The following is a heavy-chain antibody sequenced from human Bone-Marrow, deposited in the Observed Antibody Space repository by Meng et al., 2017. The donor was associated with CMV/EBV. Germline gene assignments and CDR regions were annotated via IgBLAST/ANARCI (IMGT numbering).Heavy chain of an antibody. CDR2: ISPNSGGT. V-gene: IGHV1-2*02. Sequence: ASVKVSCKASGYTFTSYDINWVRQATGQGLEWMGWISPNSGGTNYAQKFQGRVTMTRDTSISTAYMELSRLRSDDTAVYYCARDLLYDSSGYPDYWGQGTLVTVSS. D-gene: IGHD3-22*01. CDR3: ARDLLYDSSGYPDY. CDR1: GYTFTSYD. J-gene: IGHJ4*02.